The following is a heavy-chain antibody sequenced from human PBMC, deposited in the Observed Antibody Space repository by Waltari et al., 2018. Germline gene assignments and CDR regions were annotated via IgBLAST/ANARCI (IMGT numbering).Heavy chain of an antibody. CDR2: INHSGST. CDR1: GGSFSGYY. CDR3: ARPLAA. V-gene: IGHV4-34*01. J-gene: IGHJ4*02. Sequence: QVQLQQWGAGLLKPSETLSLTCAVYGGSFSGYYWSWIGEINHSGSTNYNPSLKSRVTISVDTSKNQFSLKLSSVIAADTAVYYCARPLAAWGQGTLVTVSS.